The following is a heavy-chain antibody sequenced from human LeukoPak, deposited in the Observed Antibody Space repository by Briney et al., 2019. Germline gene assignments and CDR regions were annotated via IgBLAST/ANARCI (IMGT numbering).Heavy chain of an antibody. Sequence: SETLSLTCTVSGGTISDYYWSWIRQPPGKGLEWIGQIHYSGSTSYNPSLQSRVTISVDTSKNQFSLKLKSVTAADTAIYYCARDSSSFNIGARQASFDYWGQGTLVTVSS. CDR2: IHYSGST. CDR1: GGTISDYY. V-gene: IGHV4-59*12. J-gene: IGHJ4*02. D-gene: IGHD6-6*01. CDR3: ARDSSSFNIGARQASFDY.